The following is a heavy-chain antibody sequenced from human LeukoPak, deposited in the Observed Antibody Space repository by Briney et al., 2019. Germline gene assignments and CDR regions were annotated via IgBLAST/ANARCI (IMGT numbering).Heavy chain of an antibody. CDR3: AGGADGVSSNSRGWFDP. D-gene: IGHD2-15*01. Sequence: GGSLRLSCAASGFTFSSYGMNWVRQAPGKGLEWVSSISTSSSYIYYADSVKGRFTISRDNARNSLYLQMNTLRAEDTAVYSCAGGADGVSSNSRGWFDPWGQGTLVTVSS. CDR2: ISTSSSYI. V-gene: IGHV3-21*01. CDR1: GFTFSSYG. J-gene: IGHJ5*02.